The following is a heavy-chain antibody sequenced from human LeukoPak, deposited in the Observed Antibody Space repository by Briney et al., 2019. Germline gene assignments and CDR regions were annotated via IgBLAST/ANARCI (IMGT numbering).Heavy chain of an antibody. CDR3: ARLTIYYYDSSGYVY. J-gene: IGHJ4*02. CDR2: INHSGST. D-gene: IGHD3-22*01. CDR1: GGSFSGYY. V-gene: IGHV4-34*01. Sequence: SETLSLTCAVYGGSFSGYYWSWIRQPPGKGLEWIGEINHSGSTNYNPSLKSRVTISVDTSKNQFSLKLSSVTAADTAVYYCARLTIYYYDSSGYVYWGQGTLVTVSS.